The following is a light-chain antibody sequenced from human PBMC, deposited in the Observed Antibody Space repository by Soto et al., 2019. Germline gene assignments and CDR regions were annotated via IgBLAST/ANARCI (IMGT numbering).Light chain of an antibody. CDR3: QHYNDWPPTWT. J-gene: IGKJ1*01. CDR1: QSVSSK. V-gene: IGKV3-15*01. CDR2: GAS. Sequence: EIVMTQSPATLSMSPGERATLSCRASQSVSSKLAWYQQKPGQAPRVLIYGASTRATGISARFSGSGSGTEFTLTISSLQSEDFAVYYCQHYNDWPPTWTFGQGTRVEIK.